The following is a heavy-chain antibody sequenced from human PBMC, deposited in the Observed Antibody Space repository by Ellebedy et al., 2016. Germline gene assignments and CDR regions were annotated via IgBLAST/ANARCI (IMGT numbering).Heavy chain of an antibody. V-gene: IGHV4-4*07. J-gene: IGHJ3*02. CDR2: IYISGDT. CDR3: AREGVAVDGAFDI. Sequence: SETLSLXXTVSGGSINSYYWSWIRQPAGKGPEWIGRIYISGDTNYNPSLKSRVSMSIDTARNQFSLKVNSVTAADTALYYCAREGVAVDGAFDIWGQGTMVTVSS. CDR1: GGSINSYY. D-gene: IGHD6-19*01.